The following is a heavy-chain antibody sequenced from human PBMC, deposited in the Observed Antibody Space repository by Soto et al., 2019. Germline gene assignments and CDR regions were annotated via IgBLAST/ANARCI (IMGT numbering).Heavy chain of an antibody. D-gene: IGHD2-21*01. CDR2: IVVGSGNT. J-gene: IGHJ2*01. Sequence: SVKVSCKASGFTFTSSAVQWVRQARGQRLEWIGWIVVGSGNTNYAQKFQERVTITRDMSTSTAYMELSSLRSEDTAVYYCAVVAEGDRPSYWYFAFWSRGTLVTVSS. V-gene: IGHV1-58*01. CDR1: GFTFTSSA. CDR3: AVVAEGDRPSYWYFAF.